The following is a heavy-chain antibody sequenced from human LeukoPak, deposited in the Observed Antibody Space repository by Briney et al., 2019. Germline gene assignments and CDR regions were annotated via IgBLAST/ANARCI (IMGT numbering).Heavy chain of an antibody. CDR3: ARVFYCSGGSCYSEDYYYGMDV. D-gene: IGHD2-15*01. V-gene: IGHV7-4-1*02. J-gene: IGHJ6*02. Sequence: GASVNVSCTASGYTFTIYAMNWVRQAPGQGLEWMGWINTNTGNPTYAQGFTGRFVFSLDTSVSTAYLQISSLKAEDTAVYYCARVFYCSGGSCYSEDYYYGMDVWGQGTTVTVSS. CDR1: GYTFTIYA. CDR2: INTNTGNP.